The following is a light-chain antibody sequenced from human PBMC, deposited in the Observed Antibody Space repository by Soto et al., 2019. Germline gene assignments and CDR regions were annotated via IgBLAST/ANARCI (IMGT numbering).Light chain of an antibody. CDR2: GAS. J-gene: IGKJ4*01. V-gene: IGKV3-20*01. Sequence: EIVLTQSPGTLSLSPGGRATLSCRASQSVSRNYVAWYQQKPGQSPRLLIYGASNRASGIPDRVSGSASGADFTLSSARLEPEDFEMYYCQQYGSTPLTFGGGTKVEIK. CDR1: QSVSRNY. CDR3: QQYGSTPLT.